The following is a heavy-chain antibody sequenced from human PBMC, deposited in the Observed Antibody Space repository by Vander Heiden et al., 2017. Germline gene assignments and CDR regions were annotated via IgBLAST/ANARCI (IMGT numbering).Heavy chain of an antibody. J-gene: IGHJ6*02. V-gene: IGHV3-23*01. Sequence: EVQLLESGGGLVQPGGSLRLSCAASGFTFSSYAMSWVRQAPGKGLEWVSAISGSGGSTYYADSVKGRVTISRDNSKNTLYLQMNSLRAEETAVYYCAKDSSGWYRGEYYYYGMDVWGQGTTVTVSS. CDR1: GFTFSSYA. CDR3: AKDSSGWYRGEYYYYGMDV. CDR2: ISGSGGST. D-gene: IGHD6-19*01.